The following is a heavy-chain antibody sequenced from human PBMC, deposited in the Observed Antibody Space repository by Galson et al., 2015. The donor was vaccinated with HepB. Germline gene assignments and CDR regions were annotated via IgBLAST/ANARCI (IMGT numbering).Heavy chain of an antibody. CDR3: ASCYAALCAFDI. CDR1: GYTFTSYG. Sequence: SVKVSCKASGYTFTSYGISWVRQAPGQGLEWMGRIIPILGIANYAQKFQGRVTITADKSTSTAYMELSSLRSEDTAVYYCASCYAALCAFDIWGQGTMVTVSS. V-gene: IGHV1-69*04. J-gene: IGHJ3*02. CDR2: IIPILGIA. D-gene: IGHD2-2*01.